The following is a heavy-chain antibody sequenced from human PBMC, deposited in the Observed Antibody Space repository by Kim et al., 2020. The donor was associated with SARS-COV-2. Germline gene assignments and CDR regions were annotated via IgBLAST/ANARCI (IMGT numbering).Heavy chain of an antibody. V-gene: IGHV7-4-1*02. Sequence: ASVKVSCKASGYIFTGDAINWVRHGPGQGLEWMGWINTHSGNAIYAQDFTGRFVFSSDSSVSTAYLQITSLQADDTAVYYCARDRLSGHGDYFDYWGQGT. D-gene: IGHD1-1*01. CDR1: GYIFTGDA. J-gene: IGHJ4*02. CDR2: INTHSGNA. CDR3: ARDRLSGHGDYFDY.